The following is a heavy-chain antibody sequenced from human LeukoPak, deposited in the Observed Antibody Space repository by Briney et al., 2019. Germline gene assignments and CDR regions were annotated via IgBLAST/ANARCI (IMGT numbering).Heavy chain of an antibody. CDR1: DFTVSNNH. CDR2: IYSGDST. CDR3: APIQYGAVAFT. J-gene: IGHJ1*01. D-gene: IGHD6-13*01. V-gene: IGHV3-53*01. Sequence: GGSLRVSCVASDFTVSNNHMTWVRQAPGKGLAWVSVIYSGDSTYYADSVMGRFTISRDNSKNTLYLQMNGVRTEDTAVYYCAPIQYGAVAFTGGQGTLVTVSS.